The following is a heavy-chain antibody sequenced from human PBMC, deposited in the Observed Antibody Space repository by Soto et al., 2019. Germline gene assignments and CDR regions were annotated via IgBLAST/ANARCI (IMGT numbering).Heavy chain of an antibody. D-gene: IGHD6-13*01. Sequence: QVQLVQSGAEVKKPGSSVKVSCKASGGTFSSYAISWVRQAPGQGLEWMGGIIPIFGTANYAQKFQGRVTITADDSTSTADMELSSLRSEDTAVYYCARGVAAAGYYYYGMDVWGQGTTVTVSS. CDR2: IIPIFGTA. CDR3: ARGVAAAGYYYYGMDV. J-gene: IGHJ6*02. V-gene: IGHV1-69*12. CDR1: GGTFSSYA.